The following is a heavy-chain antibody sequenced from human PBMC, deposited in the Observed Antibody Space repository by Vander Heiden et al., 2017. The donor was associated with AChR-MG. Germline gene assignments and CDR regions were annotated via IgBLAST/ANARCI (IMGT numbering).Heavy chain of an antibody. J-gene: IGHJ4*02. CDR1: GGSLSGYY. CDR3: AREGGGYDFDY. D-gene: IGHD5-12*01. V-gene: IGHV4-34*01. Sequence: QVQLQQWGAGLMKPSETLSPTCAVFGGSLSGYYWSWVRQPPGKGLEWIGEINHRGGTNYNPSLKSRVTISIDTSKNQFSLKLTSVTAADTAVYYCAREGGGYDFDYWGQGTLVSVSS. CDR2: INHRGGT.